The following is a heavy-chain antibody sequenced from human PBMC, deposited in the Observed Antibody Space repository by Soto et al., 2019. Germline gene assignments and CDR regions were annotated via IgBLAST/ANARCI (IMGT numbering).Heavy chain of an antibody. CDR3: ARSSQLPWGSWFDP. J-gene: IGHJ5*02. CDR2: IYSGGST. Sequence: GGSLRLSCAASGFTVSSNYMSWVRQAPGKGLEWVSVIYSGGSTYYADSVKGRFTISRDNSKNTLYLQMNSLRAEDTAVYYCARSSQLPWGSWFDPWGQGTLVTVSS. D-gene: IGHD2-2*01. V-gene: IGHV3-53*01. CDR1: GFTVSSNY.